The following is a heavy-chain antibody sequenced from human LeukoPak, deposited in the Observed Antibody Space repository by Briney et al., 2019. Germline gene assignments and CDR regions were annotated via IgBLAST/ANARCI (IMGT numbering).Heavy chain of an antibody. V-gene: IGHV3-23*01. Sequence: PGGSLRLSCAASGSTFSSYALSWVRQAPGKGLEWVSTMTSDGGGTYSADSVKGRFTVSRDNSKNTLFLQMTRLRAEDTAVYYCAKLDSPWAARGSFDHWGQGALVTVSS. CDR2: MTSDGGGT. D-gene: IGHD3-10*01. CDR1: GSTFSSYA. J-gene: IGHJ5*02. CDR3: AKLDSPWAARGSFDH.